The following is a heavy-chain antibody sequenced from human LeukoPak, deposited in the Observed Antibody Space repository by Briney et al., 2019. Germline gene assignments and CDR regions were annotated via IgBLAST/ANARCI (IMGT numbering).Heavy chain of an antibody. CDR2: INSDGSIT. CDR1: GFTFTTYW. V-gene: IGHV3-74*01. Sequence: GGSLRLSCAASGFTFTTYWMHWVRQAPGKGLVWVSHINSDGSITSYADSVKGRFTISRDNAKNTLYLQMNSLRAEDTAVYYCARDGAYCSSTSCYANYYYGMDVWGQGTTVTVSS. CDR3: ARDGAYCSSTSCYANYYYGMDV. J-gene: IGHJ6*02. D-gene: IGHD2-2*01.